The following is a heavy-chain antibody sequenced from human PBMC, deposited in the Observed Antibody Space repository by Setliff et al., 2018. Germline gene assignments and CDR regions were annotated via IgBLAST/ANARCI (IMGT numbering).Heavy chain of an antibody. CDR1: TFTFSNYA. CDR2: IDVGGGNT. Sequence: QPGGSLRLSCVASTFTFSNYAVTWVRQAPGKGLEWVSSIDVGGGNTYYADSVKGRFTISRDNAKNSLNLQMDSMRADDTAVYYCAKQKNTGYGQPVDSWGQGVQVTVSS. J-gene: IGHJ4*02. V-gene: IGHV3-23*01. D-gene: IGHD5-12*01. CDR3: AKQKNTGYGQPVDS.